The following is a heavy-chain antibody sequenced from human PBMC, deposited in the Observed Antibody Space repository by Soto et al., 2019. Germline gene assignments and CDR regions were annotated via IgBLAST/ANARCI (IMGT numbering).Heavy chain of an antibody. D-gene: IGHD3-22*01. J-gene: IGHJ6*03. CDR3: AGGGSIVVATRRLMDV. CDR1: GGSSSGSH. Sequence: SETLSLTCAVYGGSSSGSHLTWIRQPPGKGLEWIGEISHSGSPNYNPSLKSRVTISEDSSKNQFSLKLTSVTAADTAVYYCAGGGSIVVATRRLMDVWGKGTTVTVSS. CDR2: ISHSGSP. V-gene: IGHV4-34*01.